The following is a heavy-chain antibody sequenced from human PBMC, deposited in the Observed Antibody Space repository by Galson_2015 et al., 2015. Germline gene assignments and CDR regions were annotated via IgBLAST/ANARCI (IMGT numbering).Heavy chain of an antibody. Sequence: SVKVSCKASGGTFGSFPISWVRQAPGQGLEWMGRILPLLGRTDYAQSFQGKVTISADKSTSTAYMELSSLRPQDTAVYYCVRDPTTWGQGTLVTVSS. CDR1: GGTFGSFP. CDR3: VRDPTT. CDR2: ILPLLGRT. J-gene: IGHJ1*01. V-gene: IGHV1-69*04. D-gene: IGHD4-17*01.